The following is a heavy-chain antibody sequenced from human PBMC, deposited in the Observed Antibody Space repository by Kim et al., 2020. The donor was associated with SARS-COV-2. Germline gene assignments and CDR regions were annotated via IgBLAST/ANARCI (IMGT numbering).Heavy chain of an antibody. CDR3: AKDGDTAMASDY. Sequence: HADTVKGRFTNSRDNSKSTLYLEMNSLRAEDTAVYYCAKDGDTAMASDYWGQGTLVTVSS. V-gene: IGHV3-23*01. J-gene: IGHJ4*02. D-gene: IGHD5-18*01.